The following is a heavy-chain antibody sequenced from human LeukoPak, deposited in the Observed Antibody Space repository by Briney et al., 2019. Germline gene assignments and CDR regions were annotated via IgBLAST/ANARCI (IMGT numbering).Heavy chain of an antibody. J-gene: IGHJ4*02. CDR2: VYYTGSS. CDR3: ARGDGYTFDF. V-gene: IGHV4-59*01. D-gene: IGHD5-24*01. Sequence: SETLSLTCTVSGGAISSFYWSWIRQPPGEGLEWIAYVYYTGSSNANPSLRCRVTISVDTSRNQFFLHLNSVTAADTAVYYCARGDGYTFDFWGQGTLVTVSS. CDR1: GGAISSFY.